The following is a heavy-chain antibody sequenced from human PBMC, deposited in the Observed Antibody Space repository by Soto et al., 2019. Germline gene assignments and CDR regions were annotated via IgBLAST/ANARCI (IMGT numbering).Heavy chain of an antibody. J-gene: IGHJ4*02. V-gene: IGHV3-74*01. Sequence: PGGSLRLSCGASGFTFSSYWMHWVRQAPGKGPVWLSRINSDGSTTSYADSVKGRFTISRDNAKNTLFLQMNSLRAEDTAVYYCARGRGNDYGDYWGRGTLVTVSS. CDR2: INSDGSTT. CDR3: ARGRGNDYGDY. CDR1: GFTFSSYW.